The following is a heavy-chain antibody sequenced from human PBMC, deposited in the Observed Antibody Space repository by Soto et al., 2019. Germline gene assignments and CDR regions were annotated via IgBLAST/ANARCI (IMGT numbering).Heavy chain of an antibody. J-gene: IGHJ3*02. CDR3: ASAKAVVIAPLGI. V-gene: IGHV3-23*01. D-gene: IGHD2-21*01. CDR1: GFTFNNSA. Sequence: GGSLRLSCAASGFTFNNSAMTWVRQAPGQGLEWVASISENGGSRGGTYYADSVKGRFTISRDNSKNTLYLQVDSLAGADTAVYYCASAKAVVIAPLGIWGQGALVTVSS. CDR2: ISENGGSRGGT.